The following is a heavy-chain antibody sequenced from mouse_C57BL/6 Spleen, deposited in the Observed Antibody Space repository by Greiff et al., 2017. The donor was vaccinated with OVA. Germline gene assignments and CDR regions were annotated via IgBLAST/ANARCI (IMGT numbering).Heavy chain of an antibody. D-gene: IGHD1-1*01. CDR2: IHPSDSDT. CDR1: GYTFTSYW. J-gene: IGHJ1*03. V-gene: IGHV1-74*01. Sequence: QVHVKQPGAELVKPGASVKVSCKASGYTFTSYWMHWVKQRPGQGLEWIGRIHPSDSDTNYNQKFKVKATLTVDKSSSTAYMQLSSLTSEDSAVYYCAIEITTVVDQYFDVWGTGTTVTVSS. CDR3: AIEITTVVDQYFDV.